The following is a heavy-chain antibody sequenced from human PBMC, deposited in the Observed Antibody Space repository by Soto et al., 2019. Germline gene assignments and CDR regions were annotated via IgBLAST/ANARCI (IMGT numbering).Heavy chain of an antibody. D-gene: IGHD6-13*01. CDR3: XDGVYLGVAAAGPFDY. Sequence: GGSLRLSCAASGFTFSSYGMHWVRQAPGKGLEWVAVISYDGSNKYYADSVKGRFTISRXXSXXXXXXXXXXLXAEDXAVYYCXDGVYLGVAAAGPFDYWGQGTLVTVSS. V-gene: IGHV3-30*03. J-gene: IGHJ4*02. CDR2: ISYDGSNK. CDR1: GFTFSSYG.